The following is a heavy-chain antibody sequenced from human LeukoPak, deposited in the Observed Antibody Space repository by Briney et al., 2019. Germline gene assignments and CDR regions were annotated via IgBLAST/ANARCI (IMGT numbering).Heavy chain of an antibody. CDR2: IIPIFGTA. Sequence: SVKVSCKASGGTFSSYAISWVRQAPGQGLEWMGGIIPIFGTANYAQKFQGRVTITADESTNTAYMELSRLRSEDTAVYYCARDRVVVPAAIGGENYYYMDVWGKGTTVTVSS. CDR1: GGTFSSYA. V-gene: IGHV1-69*13. D-gene: IGHD2-2*01. CDR3: ARDRVVVPAAIGGENYYYMDV. J-gene: IGHJ6*03.